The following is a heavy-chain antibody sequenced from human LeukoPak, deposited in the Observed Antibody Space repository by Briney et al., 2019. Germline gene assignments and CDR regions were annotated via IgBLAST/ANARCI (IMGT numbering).Heavy chain of an antibody. D-gene: IGHD2-15*01. CDR2: MNPNSGNT. Sequence: ASVKVSCKASGYTFTSYDINWVRQATGQGLEWMGWMNPNSGNTGYAQKFQGRVTMTRNTSISTAYMELSSLRSDDTAVYYCASGYCSGGSCPFDYWGQGTLVTVSS. CDR3: ASGYCSGGSCPFDY. CDR1: GYTFTSYD. V-gene: IGHV1-8*01. J-gene: IGHJ4*02.